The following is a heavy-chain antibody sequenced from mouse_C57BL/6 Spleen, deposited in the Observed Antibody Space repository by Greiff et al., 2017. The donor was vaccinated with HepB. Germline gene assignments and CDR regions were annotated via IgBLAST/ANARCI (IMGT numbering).Heavy chain of an antibody. V-gene: IGHV5-4*01. Sequence: EVMLVESGGGLVKPGGSLKLSCAASGFTFSSYAMSWVRQTPEKRLEWVATISDGGSYTYYPDNVKGRFTISRDNAKNNLYLQMSHLKSEDTAMYYCARDRAYYGSSYLDYWGQGTTLTVSS. CDR3: ARDRAYYGSSYLDY. CDR1: GFTFSSYA. CDR2: ISDGGSYT. J-gene: IGHJ2*01. D-gene: IGHD1-1*01.